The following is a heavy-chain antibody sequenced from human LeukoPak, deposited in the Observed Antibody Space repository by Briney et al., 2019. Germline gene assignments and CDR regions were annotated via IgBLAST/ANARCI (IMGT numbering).Heavy chain of an antibody. CDR2: ISGSGGST. D-gene: IGHD3-22*01. CDR3: AKVGQRLLLVDAFDI. CDR1: GFTFSSYA. J-gene: IGHJ3*02. Sequence: GGSLRLSCAASGFTFSSYAMSWVRQAPGKGLEWVSAISGSGGSTYYADSVKGRFTISRDNSKNTLYLQMNSLSAEDTAVYYCAKVGQRLLLVDAFDIWGQGTMVTVSS. V-gene: IGHV3-23*01.